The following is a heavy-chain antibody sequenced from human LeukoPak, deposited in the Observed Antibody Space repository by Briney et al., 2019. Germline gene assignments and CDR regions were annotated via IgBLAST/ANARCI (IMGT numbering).Heavy chain of an antibody. CDR2: IWYDGSNK. CDR1: GFTFSSYG. D-gene: IGHD4-17*01. Sequence: PGGSLRLSCAASGFTFSSYGMHWVRQAPGKGLEWVAVIWYDGSNKYYADSVKGRFTISRDNSKNTLYLQMNSLRAEDTAVYYCAREAATVTIFHWFDPWGQGTLVTASS. J-gene: IGHJ5*02. CDR3: AREAATVTIFHWFDP. V-gene: IGHV3-33*01.